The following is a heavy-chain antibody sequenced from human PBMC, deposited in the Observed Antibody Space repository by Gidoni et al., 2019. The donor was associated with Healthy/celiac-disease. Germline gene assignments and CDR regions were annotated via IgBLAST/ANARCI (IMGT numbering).Heavy chain of an antibody. CDR2: ISYDGSNK. Sequence: QVQLVESGGGVVQPGRSLRLSCAASGFTFSSYAMHWVRQAPGKGLEWVAVISYDGSNKYYADSVKGRFTISRDNSKNTLYLQMNSLRAEDTAVYYCARDSLTGTTSFDYWGQGTLVTVSS. J-gene: IGHJ4*02. V-gene: IGHV3-30*04. CDR1: GFTFSSYA. D-gene: IGHD1-20*01. CDR3: ARDSLTGTTSFDY.